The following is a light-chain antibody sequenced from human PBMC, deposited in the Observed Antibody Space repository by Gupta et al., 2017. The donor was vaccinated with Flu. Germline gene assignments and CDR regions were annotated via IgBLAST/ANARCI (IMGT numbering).Light chain of an antibody. CDR1: SYNIGAGYD. V-gene: IGLV1-40*01. CDR2: GPS. Sequence: QSVLTPPPSVSGAPRQRVNISCTWSSYNIGAGYDVHSYQQLLRTAPTLHICGPSNRPSTVPDRFSGSKSGAAASLAITRLQAEDEADDYCQSYDSSLRRSWVFGGGTKLTVL. CDR3: QSYDSSLRRSWV. J-gene: IGLJ3*02.